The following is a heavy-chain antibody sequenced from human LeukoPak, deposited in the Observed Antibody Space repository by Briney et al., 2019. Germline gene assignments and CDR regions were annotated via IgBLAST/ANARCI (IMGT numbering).Heavy chain of an antibody. CDR1: GFTFTSYD. CDR2: IWSDGSNK. V-gene: IGHV3-33*01. J-gene: IGHJ4*02. CDR3: ARSYYYDSSHTVDY. D-gene: IGHD3-22*01. Sequence: PGGSLRLSCAASGFTFTSYDMHWVRQAPGKGLEWVAVIWSDGSNKYYADSVKGRFTISRDNSKNTLYLQMNSLRAEDTAVYYCARSYYYDSSHTVDYWGQGTLVTVSS.